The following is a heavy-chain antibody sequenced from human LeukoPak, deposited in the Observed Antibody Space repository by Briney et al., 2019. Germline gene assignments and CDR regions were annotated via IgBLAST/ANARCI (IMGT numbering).Heavy chain of an antibody. V-gene: IGHV3-48*01. CDR1: GFSFNTYS. D-gene: IGHD3-10*01. J-gene: IGHJ4*02. Sequence: GGSLRLSCAASGFSFNTYSMNWVRQAPGKGLEWIAYISRTTTSPTHYADSVKGRFTISRDNAKNSLYLQMNSLRAEDTAVYYCARDGSGRVPEMSAPDYWGQGTLVTVSS. CDR3: ARDGSGRVPEMSAPDY. CDR2: ISRTTTSPT.